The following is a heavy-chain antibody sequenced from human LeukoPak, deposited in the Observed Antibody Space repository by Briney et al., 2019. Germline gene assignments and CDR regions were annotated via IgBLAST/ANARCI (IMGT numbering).Heavy chain of an antibody. J-gene: IGHJ4*02. V-gene: IGHV1-2*02. Sequence: GASVKVSCKASGYTFTGYYMHWVRQAPGQGLEWMGWINPNSGGTNYAQKFQGRVTMTRDTSISTAYMELSRPRSDDTAVYYCARAPRGYSYGCGYWGQGTLVTVSS. CDR3: ARAPRGYSYGCGY. CDR2: INPNSGGT. CDR1: GYTFTGYY. D-gene: IGHD5-18*01.